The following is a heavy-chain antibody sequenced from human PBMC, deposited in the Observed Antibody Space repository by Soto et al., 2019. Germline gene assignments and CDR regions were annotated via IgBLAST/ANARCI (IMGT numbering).Heavy chain of an antibody. V-gene: IGHV3-11*01. CDR1: GFTFSDYY. D-gene: IGHD3-3*01. CDR3: ARDPGSDFQYYYGMDV. J-gene: IGHJ6*02. Sequence: PGGSLRLSCAASGFTFSDYYMSWIRQAPGKGLEWVSYISSSGSTIYYADSVKGRFTISRDNAKNSLYLQMNSLRAEDTAVYYCARDPGSDFQYYYGMDVWGQGTTVTVSS. CDR2: ISSSGSTI.